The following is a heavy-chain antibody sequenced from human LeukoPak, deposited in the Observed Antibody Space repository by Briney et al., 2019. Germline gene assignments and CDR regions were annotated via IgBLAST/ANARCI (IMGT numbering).Heavy chain of an antibody. CDR1: GGSISSYY. J-gene: IGHJ6*03. D-gene: IGHD1-14*01. Sequence: PSETLSLTCTVSGGSISSYYWSWIRQPPGKGLEWIGYIYYSGSTNYNPSLKSRVTISVDTSKNQFSLKLSSVTAADTAVYYCAREEGLRSNHGVYYYYYMDVWGKGTTVTVSS. V-gene: IGHV4-59*01. CDR3: AREEGLRSNHGVYYYYYMDV. CDR2: IYYSGST.